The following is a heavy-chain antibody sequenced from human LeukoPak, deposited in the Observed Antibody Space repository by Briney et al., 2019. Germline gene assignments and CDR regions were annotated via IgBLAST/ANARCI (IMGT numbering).Heavy chain of an antibody. J-gene: IGHJ6*02. Sequence: SETLSLTCTVSGGSISSYYWSWIRQPPGKGLEWIGYIYYSGSTNYNPSLKSRVTISVDTSKNQFSLKLSSVTAADTAVYYCARYHYYDSSGYYYGRYGMDVWGQGTTVTVSS. V-gene: IGHV4-59*08. CDR3: ARYHYYDSSGYYYGRYGMDV. CDR1: GGSISSYY. D-gene: IGHD3-22*01. CDR2: IYYSGST.